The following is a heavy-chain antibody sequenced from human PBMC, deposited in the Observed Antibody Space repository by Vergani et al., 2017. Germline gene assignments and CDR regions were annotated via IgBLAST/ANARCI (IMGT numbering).Heavy chain of an antibody. CDR3: AKDHYKSHEYGMDV. V-gene: IGHV3-30*02. J-gene: IGHJ6*02. CDR1: GFTFSSYN. CDR2: IRYDGSNK. D-gene: IGHD1-14*01. Sequence: QVQLVESGGGVVQPGRSLRLSCAASGFTFSSYNMNWVRQAPGKGLEWVAFIRYDGSNKYYADSVKGRFTISRDNSKNTLYLQMNSLRAEDTAVYYCAKDHYKSHEYGMDVWGQGTTVTVSS.